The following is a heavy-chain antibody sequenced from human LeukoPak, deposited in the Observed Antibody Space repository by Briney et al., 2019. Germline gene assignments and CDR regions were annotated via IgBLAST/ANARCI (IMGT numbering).Heavy chain of an antibody. Sequence: ASVKVSCKASGYTFTGPYIHWVRLAPGQGFEWMGWINPNSGDTSYAQKFQDRVTMTRDTSISTVYMELRRLTSDDTAVYHCARGLINGHDFDYWGQGTLITVSS. CDR2: INPNSGDT. V-gene: IGHV1-2*02. D-gene: IGHD5-12*01. CDR3: ARGLINGHDFDY. J-gene: IGHJ4*02. CDR1: GYTFTGPY.